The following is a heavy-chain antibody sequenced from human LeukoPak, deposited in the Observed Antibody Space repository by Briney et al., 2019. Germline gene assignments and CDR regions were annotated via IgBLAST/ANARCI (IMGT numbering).Heavy chain of an antibody. V-gene: IGHV4-34*01. CDR1: GGSFSGYY. CDR3: ARGRQEISMILVVMTGVSYYLDV. CDR2: INPSGST. D-gene: IGHD3-22*01. Sequence: SETLSLTCAVYGGSFSGYYWTWIRQSPGKGLEWIGEINPSGSTYYNPSLKSRLTISGDTSKRQFSLRLTSVTAADTAVYYCARGRQEISMILVVMTGVSYYLDVWGKGTTVTVS. J-gene: IGHJ6*03.